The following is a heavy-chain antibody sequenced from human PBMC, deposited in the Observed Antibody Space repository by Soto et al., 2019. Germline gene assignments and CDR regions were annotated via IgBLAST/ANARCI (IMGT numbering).Heavy chain of an antibody. J-gene: IGHJ4*02. CDR2: VYSSGST. Sequence: SETLSHTCPVSGGSISNYYWIWIRQPPGKGLEWIGYVYSSGSTHYNPSLQSRVTISVDTSKNQFSLKLSSVTAADTAVYYCKFDYVWGSYRYRDYWGQGTLVTVSS. D-gene: IGHD3-16*02. CDR3: KFDYVWGSYRYRDY. V-gene: IGHV4-4*08. CDR1: GGSISNYY.